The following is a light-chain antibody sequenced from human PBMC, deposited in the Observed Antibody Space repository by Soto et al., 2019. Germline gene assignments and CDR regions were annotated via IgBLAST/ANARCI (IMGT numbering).Light chain of an antibody. Sequence: DIQMTQSPSTLSASVGDRVTITCRASESISNFLAWYQQKPGKAPNLLIYDASALPRGVPSRFSGSGSGAKFTLTIASLQPEDFATYYCQQRNSYPITFGQGTRLEIK. V-gene: IGKV1-5*01. CDR3: QQRNSYPIT. CDR1: ESISNF. CDR2: DAS. J-gene: IGKJ5*01.